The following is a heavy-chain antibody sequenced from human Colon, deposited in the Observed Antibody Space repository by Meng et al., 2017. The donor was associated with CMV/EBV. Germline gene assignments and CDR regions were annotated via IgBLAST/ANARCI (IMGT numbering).Heavy chain of an antibody. CDR1: GVSSRTHY. V-gene: IGHV4-59*11. D-gene: IGHD3-10*01. Sequence: QGQRAETLPALVKLSGTLSRTCTVSGVSSRTHYWSWIRQAPGKGLEWIGSIHYSGSVDYNPSLRNRLIMSVDTSNNQFSLKPNSVTTADTAVYYCTERGVAYWGQGILVTVSS. J-gene: IGHJ4*02. CDR2: IHYSGSV. CDR3: TERGVAY.